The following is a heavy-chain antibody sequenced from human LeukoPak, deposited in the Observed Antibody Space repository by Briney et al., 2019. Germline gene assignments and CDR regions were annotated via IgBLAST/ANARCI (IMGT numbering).Heavy chain of an antibody. J-gene: IGHJ4*02. CDR2: FDPEDGET. CDR3: ATVSSQYSTISDY. CDR1: GYTLTELS. Sequence: ASVKVSFKVSGYTLTELSMHWVRQAPGKGLEWMGGFDPEDGETIYVQKFQGRVTMTEDTSTDTAYMELSSLRSEDTAVYYCATVSSQYSTISDYWGQGTLVTVSS. D-gene: IGHD6-6*01. V-gene: IGHV1-24*01.